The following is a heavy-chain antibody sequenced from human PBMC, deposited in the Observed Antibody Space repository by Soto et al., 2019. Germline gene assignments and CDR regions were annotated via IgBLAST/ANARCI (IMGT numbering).Heavy chain of an antibody. Sequence: ASVKASCKASGYTFTDYYVHWVRQAPGQGLEWMGWINPNSGGTKSAQKFQGRVTMTRDTSISTAYMELSRLRSDDTAVYYRARRKGDYYDSSGYHYYFDYWGQGTLVTVSS. D-gene: IGHD3-22*01. CDR3: ARRKGDYYDSSGYHYYFDY. CDR1: GYTFTDYY. CDR2: INPNSGGT. J-gene: IGHJ4*02. V-gene: IGHV1-2*02.